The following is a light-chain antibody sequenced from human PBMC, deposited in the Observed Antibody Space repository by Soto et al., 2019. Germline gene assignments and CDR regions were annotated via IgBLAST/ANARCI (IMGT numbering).Light chain of an antibody. CDR1: SSDVGGHNY. J-gene: IGLJ1*01. V-gene: IGLV2-11*01. CDR2: SVS. Sequence: QSVLTQPRSVSGSPGQSVTISCTGTSSDVGGHNYVSWYQQYPGKAPKLLLSSVSKRPSGVPDRFSGSKSGNTASLTISGLQAEDGADYYCCSYAGSYTYVFGTGTKATVL. CDR3: CSYAGSYTYV.